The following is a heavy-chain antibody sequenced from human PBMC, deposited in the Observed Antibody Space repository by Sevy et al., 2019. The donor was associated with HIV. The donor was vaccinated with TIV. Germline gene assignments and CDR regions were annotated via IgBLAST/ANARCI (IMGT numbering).Heavy chain of an antibody. V-gene: IGHV3-23*01. CDR2: IRGSGVTT. J-gene: IGHJ4*02. Sequence: GGSLRLSCAASGFTFSTYAMSWVRQAPGKGLEWVSGIRGSGVTTYYADSVKGRFTISRDNSKNTLYLQMNSLTAEDTAVYYCAKAGVRVGGTFDLFYFDYWGQGTLVTVSS. CDR3: AKAGVRVGGTFDLFYFDY. CDR1: GFTFSTYA. D-gene: IGHD6-19*01.